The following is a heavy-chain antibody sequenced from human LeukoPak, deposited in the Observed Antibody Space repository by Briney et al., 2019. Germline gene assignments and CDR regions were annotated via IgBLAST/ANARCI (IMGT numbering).Heavy chain of an antibody. CDR3: ARDFPGIGRGTFDF. Sequence: GGVLRLSCAASGFIFNTFWMNWVRLTPGKGLEWVAKINQDGSDMYYVDSVKGRFFVSRDNARNLVYLQMNSLRVDDTAVYYCARDFPGIGRGTFDFWGQGTIIIVSS. CDR1: GFIFNTFW. CDR2: INQDGSDM. D-gene: IGHD3-10*01. V-gene: IGHV3-7*03. J-gene: IGHJ3*01.